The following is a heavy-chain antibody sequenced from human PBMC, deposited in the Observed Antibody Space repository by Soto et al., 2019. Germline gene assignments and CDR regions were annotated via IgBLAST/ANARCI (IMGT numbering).Heavy chain of an antibody. D-gene: IGHD3-3*01. V-gene: IGHV3-30*18. CDR1: GFTFSSYG. CDR3: AKAFYYDFWSGAVGY. J-gene: IGHJ4*02. Sequence: GGSLRLSCAASGFTFSSYGMHWVRQAPGKGLEWVAVISYDGSNKYYADSVKGRFTISRDNSKNTLYLQMNSLRAEDTAVYYCAKAFYYDFWSGAVGYWGQGTLVTVSS. CDR2: ISYDGSNK.